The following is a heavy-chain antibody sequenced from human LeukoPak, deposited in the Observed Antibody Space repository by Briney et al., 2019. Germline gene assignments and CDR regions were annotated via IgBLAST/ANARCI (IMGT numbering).Heavy chain of an antibody. CDR2: INHSGST. Sequence: SETLSLTCAAYGGSFSGYYWSWIRQPPGKGLEWIGEINHSGSTNYNPSLKSRVTISVDTSKNQFSLKLSSVTAADTAVYYCARVAMPYYYYYMDVWGKGTTVTVSS. J-gene: IGHJ6*03. D-gene: IGHD2-2*01. CDR1: GGSFSGYY. CDR3: ARVAMPYYYYYMDV. V-gene: IGHV4-34*01.